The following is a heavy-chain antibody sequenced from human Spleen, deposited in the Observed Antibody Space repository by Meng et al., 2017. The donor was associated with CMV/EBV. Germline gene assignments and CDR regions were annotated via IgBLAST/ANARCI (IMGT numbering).Heavy chain of an antibody. CDR3: ARDTVSYSDDRRRIYYYDY. V-gene: IGHV4-34*01. Sequence: SFSGYYWTWIRQPPGKGLEWIGEINHSGSTNYSPSLKSRVTISVDTSNNLFSLKLNSVTAADTAVYYRARDTVSYSDDRRRIYYYDYWGQGTLVTVSS. J-gene: IGHJ4*02. CDR1: SFSGYY. D-gene: IGHD3-22*01. CDR2: INHSGST.